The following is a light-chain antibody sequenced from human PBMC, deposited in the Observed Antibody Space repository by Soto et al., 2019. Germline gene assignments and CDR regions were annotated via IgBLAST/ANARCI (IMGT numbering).Light chain of an antibody. CDR3: QQYYSTPPVT. Sequence: DIVMTQSPDSLAVSLGERATINCKSSQSVLYSSNNKNYLAWYQQKPGQPPKLLIYWASTRESGVPDRFSGSGSGTDFTLTSSSQQAEDVGVYYCQQYYSTPPVTFGPGTKVDIK. V-gene: IGKV4-1*01. CDR1: QSVLYSSNNKNY. CDR2: WAS. J-gene: IGKJ3*01.